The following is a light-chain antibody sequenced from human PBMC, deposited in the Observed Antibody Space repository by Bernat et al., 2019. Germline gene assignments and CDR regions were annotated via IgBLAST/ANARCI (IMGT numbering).Light chain of an antibody. CDR2: GAS. V-gene: IGKV3-15*01. CDR1: QSVSSN. J-gene: IGKJ2*01. CDR3: QQYNNWPLYT. Sequence: EIVMTQSPATLSVSPGERATLSCRASQSVSSNLAWYQQKPGQAPGLLIYGASTRATGIPARFSGSGSGTEFTLTIRSLQSEDFAVYYCQQYNNWPLYTFGQGTKLEIK.